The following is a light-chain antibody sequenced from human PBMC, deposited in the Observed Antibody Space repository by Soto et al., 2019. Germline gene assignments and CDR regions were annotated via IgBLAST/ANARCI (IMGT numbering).Light chain of an antibody. CDR3: IQALQTPSIS. J-gene: IGKJ5*01. CDR2: LGF. Sequence: DIVMTQSPLSLPVTPGEPASISSRSSQSLLHSNGYNDLDWYLQKQVQSPQLLIYLGFNRASGVTDRFSGSGSGPDFTLKIIRVEAEDVGIYFCIQALQTPSISFGQGTRLEIK. CDR1: QSLLHSNGYND. V-gene: IGKV2-28*01.